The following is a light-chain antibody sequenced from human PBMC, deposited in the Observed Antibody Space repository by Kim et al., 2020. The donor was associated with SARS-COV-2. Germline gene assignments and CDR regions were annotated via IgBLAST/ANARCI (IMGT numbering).Light chain of an antibody. V-gene: IGLV2-8*01. J-gene: IGLJ1*01. CDR2: EVT. Sequence: QSFTISCTGTSRDVGAYDYVSWYQQRPGKAPKLIIYEVTTRSSGVPDRFSGSKSGNTASLTVSGLQAEDEADYYCCSYAGSNIPFVFGTGTKVTVL. CDR1: SRDVGAYDY. CDR3: CSYAGSNIPFV.